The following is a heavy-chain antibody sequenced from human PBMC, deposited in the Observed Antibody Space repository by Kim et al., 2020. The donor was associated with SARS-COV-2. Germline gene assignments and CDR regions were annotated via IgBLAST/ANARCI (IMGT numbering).Heavy chain of an antibody. Sequence: GGSLRLSCAASGFTFSSYSMNWVRQAPGKGLEWVSSISSSSSYIYYADSVKGRFTISRDNAKNSLYLQMNSLRAEDTAVYYCARGDDYSNYYFDYWGQGTLVTVSS. J-gene: IGHJ4*02. CDR3: ARGDDYSNYYFDY. CDR2: ISSSSSYI. CDR1: GFTFSSYS. V-gene: IGHV3-21*01. D-gene: IGHD4-4*01.